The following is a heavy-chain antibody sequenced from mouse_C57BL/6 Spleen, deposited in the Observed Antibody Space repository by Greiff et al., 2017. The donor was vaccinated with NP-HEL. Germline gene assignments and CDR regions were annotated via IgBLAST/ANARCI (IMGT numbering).Heavy chain of an antibody. V-gene: IGHV1-26*01. J-gene: IGHJ2*01. Sequence: EVQLQQSGPELVKPGASVKISCKASGYTFTDYYMNWVKQSHGKSLEWIGDINPNNGGTSYNQQFKGKATLTVDKSSSTAYMELRSLTSEDSAVYYCARGAQAHFDYWGQGTTLTVSS. D-gene: IGHD3-2*02. CDR1: GYTFTDYY. CDR2: INPNNGGT. CDR3: ARGAQAHFDY.